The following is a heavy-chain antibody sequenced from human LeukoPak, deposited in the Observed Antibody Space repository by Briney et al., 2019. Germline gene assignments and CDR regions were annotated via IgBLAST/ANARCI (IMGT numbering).Heavy chain of an antibody. Sequence: GASVKVSCKTSGYTFANYGITWVRQAPGQGLEWVVWISANNGETNHAQKVQGRVTVTTDTSTSTAYMELRSLRSDDTAVYYCARAPPRVTAAGYDYWGQGTLVTVSS. CDR3: ARAPPRVTAAGYDY. V-gene: IGHV1-18*01. CDR1: GYTFANYG. CDR2: ISANNGET. D-gene: IGHD6-13*01. J-gene: IGHJ4*02.